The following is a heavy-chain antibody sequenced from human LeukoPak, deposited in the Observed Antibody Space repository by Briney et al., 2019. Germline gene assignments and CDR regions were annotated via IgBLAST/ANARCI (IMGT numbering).Heavy chain of an antibody. CDR1: GYTFTSYY. CDR3: ARDYYYDFWSGYYDLYYYGMDV. CDR2: ISAYNGNT. V-gene: IGHV1-18*04. Sequence: ASVKVSCKASGYTFTSYYMHWVRQAPGQGLEWMGWISAYNGNTNYAQKLQGRVTMTTDTSTSTAYMELRSLRSDDTAVYYCARDYYYDFWSGYYDLYYYGMDVWGQGTTVTVSS. D-gene: IGHD3-3*01. J-gene: IGHJ6*02.